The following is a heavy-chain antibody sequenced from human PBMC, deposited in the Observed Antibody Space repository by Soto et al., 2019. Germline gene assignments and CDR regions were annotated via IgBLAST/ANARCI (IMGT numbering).Heavy chain of an antibody. J-gene: IGHJ4*02. CDR1: GFTFSSYA. CDR2: ISGSGGST. CDR3: AKDPYSGSYRYFDY. D-gene: IGHD1-26*01. V-gene: IGHV3-23*01. Sequence: GXLRLSCAPSGFTFSSYAMSWVLQSPGKGLEWVSAISGSGGSTYYADSVKGRFTISRDNSKNTLYLQMNSLRAEDTAVYYCAKDPYSGSYRYFDYWGQGTLVTVSS.